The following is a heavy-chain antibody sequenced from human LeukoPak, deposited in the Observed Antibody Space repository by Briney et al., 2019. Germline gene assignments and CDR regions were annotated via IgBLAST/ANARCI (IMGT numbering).Heavy chain of an antibody. D-gene: IGHD1-26*01. CDR1: GFTVSSNY. CDR2: IYSGGST. CDR3: AKSPYSGSYNPYFDY. J-gene: IGHJ4*02. Sequence: GGSLRLSCAASGFTVSSNYMSWVRQAPGRGLEWVSVIYSGGSTYYADSVKGRFTISRDNSKNTLYLQMSSLRAEDTAVYYCAKSPYSGSYNPYFDYWGQGTLVIVSS. V-gene: IGHV3-53*01.